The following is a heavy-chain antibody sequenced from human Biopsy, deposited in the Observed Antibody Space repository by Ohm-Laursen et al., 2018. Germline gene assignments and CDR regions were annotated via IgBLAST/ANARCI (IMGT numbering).Heavy chain of an antibody. CDR1: GFTFQNAW. CDR3: AKTFHGSSFLYDY. D-gene: IGHD2-15*01. V-gene: IGHV3-23*01. Sequence: SLSLSCAASGFTFQNAWMSRVRQAPGKGLEWVSVLSGSGGTTYYADSVKGRFTISRDNSKNTLYLQMNSLTAEDTAVYYCAKTFHGSSFLYDYWGQGTLVTVSS. J-gene: IGHJ4*02. CDR2: LSGSGGTT.